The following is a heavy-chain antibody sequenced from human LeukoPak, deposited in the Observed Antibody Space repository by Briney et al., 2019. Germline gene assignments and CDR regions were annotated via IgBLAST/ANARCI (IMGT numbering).Heavy chain of an antibody. V-gene: IGHV3-21*01. CDR2: ISSSSSYI. CDR1: GFTFSSYS. CDR3: GGADVGGYEEDIVARRACSAP. Sequence: GGSLRLSCAASGFTFSSYSMNWVRQAPGKGLEWVSSISSSSSYIYYADSVKGRFTISRDNAKNSLYLQMNSMRAEDTAVYYGGGADVGGYEEDIVARRACSAPGGEGPLVTASS. D-gene: IGHD5-12*01. J-gene: IGHJ4*02.